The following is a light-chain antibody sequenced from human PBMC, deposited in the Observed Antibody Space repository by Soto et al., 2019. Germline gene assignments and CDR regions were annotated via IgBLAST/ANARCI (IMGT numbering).Light chain of an antibody. CDR2: GNN. J-gene: IGLJ3*02. CDR3: AAWDDSLNGWV. V-gene: IGLV1-44*01. Sequence: QSVVTQPPSASGTPGQNVTISCSGSISNIGTNTVNWFQHLPGTAPKLLIYGNNQRPSGVPDRFSGSKSGTSASLAISGLQSEDEADYFCAAWDDSLNGWVFGGGTKLTVL. CDR1: ISNIGTNT.